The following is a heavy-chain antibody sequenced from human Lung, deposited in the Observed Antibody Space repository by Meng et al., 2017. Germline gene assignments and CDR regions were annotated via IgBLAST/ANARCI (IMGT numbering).Heavy chain of an antibody. CDR1: GYTFPDYW. V-gene: IGHV1-2*06. D-gene: IGHD6-13*01. J-gene: IGHJ4*02. CDR2: INPKSGDT. CDR3: ARDEDISAAGKLFGDY. Sequence: QVQLLQPGAEVKKPGASVKVSCKASGYTFPDYWLHWVRRAPGQGLEWMGRINPKSGDTHYAQRFQGRVTMTGDTSISTAYMELSGLRSDDTAMYYCARDEDISAAGKLFGDYWGQGTLVTVSS.